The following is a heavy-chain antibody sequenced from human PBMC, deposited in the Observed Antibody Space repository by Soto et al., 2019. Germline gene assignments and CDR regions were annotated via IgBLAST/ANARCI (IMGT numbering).Heavy chain of an antibody. V-gene: IGHV4-59*08. CDR2: IYYIGTT. CDR3: ARHRGPNTVTTYFGAFDI. J-gene: IGHJ3*02. CDR1: GGSISSFY. Sequence: PSETLSLTCTVSGGSISSFYWSWIRQPPGRGLEWIGYIYYIGTTDYNPSLKSRVTISVDTSKNQFSLKLTSVTAADTAVYYCARHRGPNTVTTYFGAFDIWGQGTMVTVSS. D-gene: IGHD4-17*01.